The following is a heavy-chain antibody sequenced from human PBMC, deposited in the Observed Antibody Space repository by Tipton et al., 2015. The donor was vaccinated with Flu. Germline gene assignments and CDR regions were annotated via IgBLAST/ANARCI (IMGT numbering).Heavy chain of an antibody. Sequence: LRLSCSVSGDSVGSNYFWGWIRQPPGKGLERIGNVHQTETTYYNPSLRSRVTITVDRPKNHFSLRLTSVTAADTAVYYCARRDYSNYVSEPKNWFDSWGQGTLVTVSS. J-gene: IGHJ5*01. CDR1: GDSVGSNYF. CDR2: VHQTETT. D-gene: IGHD4-11*01. V-gene: IGHV4-38-2*01. CDR3: ARRDYSNYVSEPKNWFDS.